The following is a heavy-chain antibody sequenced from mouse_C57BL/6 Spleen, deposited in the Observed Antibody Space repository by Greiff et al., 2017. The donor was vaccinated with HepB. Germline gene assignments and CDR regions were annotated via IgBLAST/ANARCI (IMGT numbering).Heavy chain of an antibody. CDR3: ARAAAQVFAY. D-gene: IGHD3-2*02. J-gene: IGHJ3*01. Sequence: VKLMESGAELVKPGASVKISCKASGYAFSSYWMNWVKQRPGKGLEWIGQIYPGDGDTNYNGKFKGKATLTADKSSSTAYMQLSSLTSEDSAVYFCARAAAQVFAYWGQGTLVTVSA. CDR2: IYPGDGDT. CDR1: GYAFSSYW. V-gene: IGHV1-80*01.